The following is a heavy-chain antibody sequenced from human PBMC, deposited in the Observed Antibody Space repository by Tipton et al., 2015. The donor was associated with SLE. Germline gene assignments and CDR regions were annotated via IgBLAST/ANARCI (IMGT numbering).Heavy chain of an antibody. V-gene: IGHV4-38-2*01. CDR3: ARVGDGYKE. Sequence: TLSLTCAVSGYSISSGYYWGRIRQPPGKGLEWIGSVYYSGSTYYNPSLKSRVTISVDTSKNQFSLKLSSVTAADTAVYYCARVGDGYKEWGQGTLVTVSS. D-gene: IGHD5-24*01. CDR2: VYYSGST. CDR1: GYSISSGYY. J-gene: IGHJ4*02.